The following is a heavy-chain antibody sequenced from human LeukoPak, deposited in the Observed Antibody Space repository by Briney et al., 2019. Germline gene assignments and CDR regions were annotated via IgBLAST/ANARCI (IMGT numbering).Heavy chain of an antibody. V-gene: IGHV3-11*01. D-gene: IGHD5-18*01. Sequence: PGGSLRLSCAASGFTFSDYYMSWIRQAPGKGLECVSYISSSGSTIYYADSVKGRFTISRDNAKNSLYLQMNSLRAEDTAVFYFATTPAMVRSNAMVDYWGQGTLVTVSS. CDR3: ATTPAMVRSNAMVDY. J-gene: IGHJ4*02. CDR1: GFTFSDYY. CDR2: ISSSGSTI.